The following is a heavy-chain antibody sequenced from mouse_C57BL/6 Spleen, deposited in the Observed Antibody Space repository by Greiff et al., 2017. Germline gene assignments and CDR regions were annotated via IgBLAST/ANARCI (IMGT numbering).Heavy chain of an antibody. CDR2: IDPSDSDT. J-gene: IGHJ2*01. CDR1: GYTFTSYW. Sequence: QVQLQQPGAELVRPGSSVKLSCKASGYTFTSYWMHWVKQRPLQGLEWIGNIDPSDSDTHYNQKFKDKATLTVDKSSSTAYMQLSSLTSEDSAVYYCARWTTVLFAYWGQGTTLTVSA. CDR3: ARWTTVLFAY. V-gene: IGHV1-52*01. D-gene: IGHD1-1*01.